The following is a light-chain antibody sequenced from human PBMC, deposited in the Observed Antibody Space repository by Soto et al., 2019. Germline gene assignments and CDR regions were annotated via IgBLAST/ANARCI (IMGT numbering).Light chain of an antibody. CDR2: GAS. V-gene: IGKV3-20*01. CDR3: QQYGTSPRGT. CDR1: QSVSSTF. J-gene: IGKJ1*01. Sequence: DIVLPQSPGTLSLSPGERATLSCRASQSVSSTFFAWYQQKPGQAPRLLMFGASNRATGIPARFSGSGSGTDFALTISILEPEDFAMYYGQQYGTSPRGTFGHGTKVDVK.